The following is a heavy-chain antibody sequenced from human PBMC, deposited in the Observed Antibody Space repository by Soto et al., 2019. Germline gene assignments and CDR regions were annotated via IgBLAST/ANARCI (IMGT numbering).Heavy chain of an antibody. CDR1: GFTFSDYY. CDR2: ISNTGRTI. Sequence: PGGSLRLSCAASGFTFSDYYMNWIRQAPGKGLEWVSYISNTGRTISYVDSVKGRFTISRDNAKNSLFLQMNSLRDEDSAVYYCARRAVAGSPAEAFQQWGQGTLVTVSS. D-gene: IGHD6-19*01. CDR3: ARRAVAGSPAEAFQQ. J-gene: IGHJ1*01. V-gene: IGHV3-11*01.